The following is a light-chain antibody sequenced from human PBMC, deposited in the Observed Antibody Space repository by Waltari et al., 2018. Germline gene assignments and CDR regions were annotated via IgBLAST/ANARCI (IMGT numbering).Light chain of an antibody. J-gene: IGKJ4*01. Sequence: EVVLTQSPGTVSLSPGERVTLSCRASATFFSSNLAWYQQRPGQAPRLLIDGASKRATDTPDRFSGGGSGTDFTLTISRLEPEDFAVYYCQQYGSSPLTFGGGTKVEIK. V-gene: IGKV3-20*01. CDR3: QQYGSSPLT. CDR1: ATFFSSN. CDR2: GAS.